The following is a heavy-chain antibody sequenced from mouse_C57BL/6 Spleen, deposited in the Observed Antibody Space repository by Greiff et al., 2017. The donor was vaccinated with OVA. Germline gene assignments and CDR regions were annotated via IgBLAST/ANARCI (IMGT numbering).Heavy chain of an antibody. CDR2: INPNNGGT. CDR1: GYTFTDYN. CDR3: ARGSLGRRYYFDY. J-gene: IGHJ2*01. D-gene: IGHD4-1*01. V-gene: IGHV1-18*01. Sequence: VQLKQSGPELVKPGASVKIPCKASGYTFTDYNMDWVKQSHGKSLEWIGDINPNNGGTIYNQKFKGKATLTVDKSSSTAYMELRSLTSEDTAVYYCARGSLGRRYYFDYWGQGTTLTVSS.